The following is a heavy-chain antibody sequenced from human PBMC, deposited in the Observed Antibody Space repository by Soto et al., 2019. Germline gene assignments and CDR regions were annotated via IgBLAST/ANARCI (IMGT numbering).Heavy chain of an antibody. J-gene: IGHJ6*03. CDR2: TYYRSRWYN. Sequence: SQTLSLTCAISGDSVSSNSAAWNWIRQSPSRGLEWLGRTYYRSRWYNDYAVSVKSLITVNPDTSKNQSSLQLTSVTPEDTAVYYCAGTTSHYWYYMDVWGKGTTVTVSS. D-gene: IGHD1-7*01. CDR1: GDSVSSNSAA. CDR3: AGTTSHYWYYMDV. V-gene: IGHV6-1*01.